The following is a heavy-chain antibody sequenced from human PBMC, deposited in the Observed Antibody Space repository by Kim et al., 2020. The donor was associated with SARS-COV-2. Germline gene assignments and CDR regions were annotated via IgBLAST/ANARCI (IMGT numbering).Heavy chain of an antibody. CDR3: ARDLVVVAATGVYYYGMDV. Sequence: SETLSLTCAVYGGSFSGYYWSWIRQPPGKGLEWIGEINHSGSTNYNPSLKSRVTISVDTSKNQFSLKLSSVNAADTAVYYCARDLVVVAATGVYYYGMDV. J-gene: IGHJ6*01. CDR2: INHSGST. CDR1: GGSFSGYY. V-gene: IGHV4-34*01. D-gene: IGHD2-15*01.